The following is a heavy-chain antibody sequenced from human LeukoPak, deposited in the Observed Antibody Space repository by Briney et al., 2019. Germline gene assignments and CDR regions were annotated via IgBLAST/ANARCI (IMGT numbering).Heavy chain of an antibody. CDR2: INPNSGGT. CDR3: AREGVDWNHSVYYFDY. Sequence: ASVRVSCKASGYTFNGYFMHWVRQAPGQGLEWMGWINPNSGGTNYAQKFQGRVTMTRDTSISTAYMELSRLRSDDTAVYYCAREGVDWNHSVYYFDYWGQGTLVTVSS. D-gene: IGHD1-1*01. J-gene: IGHJ4*02. V-gene: IGHV1-2*02. CDR1: GYTFNGYF.